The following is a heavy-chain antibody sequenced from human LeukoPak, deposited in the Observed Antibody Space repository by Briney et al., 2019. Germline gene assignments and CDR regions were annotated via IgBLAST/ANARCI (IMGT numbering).Heavy chain of an antibody. CDR3: ARGDDSSGYYPDAFDI. CDR1: GYTFTSYY. V-gene: IGHV1-46*01. Sequence: ASVTVSCKASGYTFTSYYMHWVRQAPGQGLEWMGIINPSACSTSYAQKFQGRVTMTSDTSTSTVYMELSSLRSKDTAVYYCARGDDSSGYYPDAFDIWGQGTIVTVSS. J-gene: IGHJ3*02. CDR2: INPSACST. D-gene: IGHD3-22*01.